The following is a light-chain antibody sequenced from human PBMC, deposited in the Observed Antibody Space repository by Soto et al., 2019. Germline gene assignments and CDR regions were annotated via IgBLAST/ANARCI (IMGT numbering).Light chain of an antibody. V-gene: IGKV1-5*01. CDR3: QQYQSSWT. CDR1: QSISSW. J-gene: IGKJ1*01. CDR2: DAS. Sequence: DIQMTQSPSTLSASVGDRVIITCRASQSISSWLAWYQQKPGKVPNLLIYDASNLESGVPLMFSGSGSGTEFTLTISSLQPDDFATYYCQQYQSSWTFGQGTKVEIQ.